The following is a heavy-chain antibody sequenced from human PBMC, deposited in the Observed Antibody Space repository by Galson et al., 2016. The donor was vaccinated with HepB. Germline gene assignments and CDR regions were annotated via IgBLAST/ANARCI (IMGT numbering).Heavy chain of an antibody. CDR2: ISAYNGDT. D-gene: IGHD3-22*01. CDR1: GYTLTTYG. Sequence: SVKVSCKASGYTLTTYGISWVRQAPGQGLEWTGWISAYNGDTNYAQKLQGRVTMTTDTSTSTAYMELRSLRSDDTAVYYCAKLAENYYDSSGYFDYWGQGTLVTVSS. J-gene: IGHJ4*02. CDR3: AKLAENYYDSSGYFDY. V-gene: IGHV1-18*01.